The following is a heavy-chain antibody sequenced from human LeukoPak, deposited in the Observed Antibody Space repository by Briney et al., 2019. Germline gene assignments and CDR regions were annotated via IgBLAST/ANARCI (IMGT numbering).Heavy chain of an antibody. Sequence: SETLSLTCIVSGGSISSYYWSWIRQPAGKGLEWIGRIYTSGSTNYNPSLKSRVTMSVDTSKNQFSLKLTSVTAADTAVYYCARSSVYRSSWLIDYWGQGTLVTVSS. V-gene: IGHV4-4*07. CDR1: GGSISSYY. J-gene: IGHJ4*02. CDR2: IYTSGST. CDR3: ARSSVYRSSWLIDY. D-gene: IGHD6-13*01.